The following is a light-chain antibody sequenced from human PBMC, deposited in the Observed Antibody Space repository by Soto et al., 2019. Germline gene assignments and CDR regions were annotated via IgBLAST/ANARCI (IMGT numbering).Light chain of an antibody. V-gene: IGKV3-20*01. CDR3: HQFGSSPLS. CDR1: QTPRGNY. Sequence: EILLTQSPGTLSLSPGESATLSCKASQTPRGNYFAWYRQTPGQAPRLLVYGPSLRAAGIPDRFSGSGSRTGFNLSINRVEPEDFAVYYCHQFGSSPLSFGPGTRVDIK. CDR2: GPS. J-gene: IGKJ3*01.